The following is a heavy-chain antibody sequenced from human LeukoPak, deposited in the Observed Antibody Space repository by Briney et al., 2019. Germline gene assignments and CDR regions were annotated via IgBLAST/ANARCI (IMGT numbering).Heavy chain of an antibody. Sequence: ASVKVSCKASAYTFTGHYIHWVRHAPGQGLEWMGWINPNNGGTNSAQKFQGRVTLTRDTSMSTAYMELSRLRSDDAAVYYCARSMAGTFDYWGQGTLVTVSS. CDR1: AYTFTGHY. CDR2: INPNNGGT. J-gene: IGHJ4*02. V-gene: IGHV1-2*02. CDR3: ARSMAGTFDY. D-gene: IGHD6-19*01.